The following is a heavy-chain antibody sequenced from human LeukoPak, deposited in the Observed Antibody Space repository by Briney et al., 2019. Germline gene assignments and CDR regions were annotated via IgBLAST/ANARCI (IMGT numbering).Heavy chain of an antibody. CDR3: ARGYYDSSGYYYAFDY. D-gene: IGHD3-22*01. V-gene: IGHV4-59*01. CDR2: IYYSGST. J-gene: IGHJ4*02. CDR1: GGSISSYY. Sequence: SETLSLTCSVSGGSISSYYCSWIRQPPGNGLEWLGYIYYSGSTNYNPSLKSRVTISVDTSKNQFSLKLSSVTAADTAVYYCARGYYDSSGYYYAFDYWGQGTLVTVSS.